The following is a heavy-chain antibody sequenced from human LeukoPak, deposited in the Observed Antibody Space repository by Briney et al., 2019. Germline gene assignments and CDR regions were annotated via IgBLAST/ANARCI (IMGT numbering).Heavy chain of an antibody. D-gene: IGHD3-10*01. V-gene: IGHV1-2*02. Sequence: ASVKVSCKASGYTFSHNHMYWIRQAPGQGLECMGWIGPDNGGTNYAQKFQGRITMTGDTSISTGYMELSSLTSDDTAIYFCARELGRNAFDVWGQGTLVTVSS. CDR2: IGPDNGGT. J-gene: IGHJ3*01. CDR1: GYTFSHNH. CDR3: ARELGRNAFDV.